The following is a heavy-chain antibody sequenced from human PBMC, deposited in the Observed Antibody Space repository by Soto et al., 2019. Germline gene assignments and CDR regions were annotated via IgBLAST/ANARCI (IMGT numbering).Heavy chain of an antibody. D-gene: IGHD3-10*01. CDR2: INNDGSRI. CDR1: GFTFSSYW. CDR3: AKEGSPPFSQH. Sequence: GGSLRLSCAASGFTFSSYWMHWVRQVPGKGLVWVSRINNDGSRITYADSVKGRFTISRDNAKNTLYLQMSSLRAEDTAVYYCAKEGSPPFSQHWGQGTLVTVSS. V-gene: IGHV3-74*03. J-gene: IGHJ4*02.